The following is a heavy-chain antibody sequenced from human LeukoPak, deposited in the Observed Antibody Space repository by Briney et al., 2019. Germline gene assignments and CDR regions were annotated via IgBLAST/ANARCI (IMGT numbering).Heavy chain of an antibody. Sequence: GGSLRLSCAASGFTFSSYAMHWVRQAPGKGLEWVAVISYDGSNKYYADSVKSRFTISRDNSKNTLYLQMNSLRAEDTAVYYCASPTYYYDSSGYYSNDYWGQGTLVTVSS. J-gene: IGHJ4*02. V-gene: IGHV3-30*04. CDR2: ISYDGSNK. D-gene: IGHD3-22*01. CDR3: ASPTYYYDSSGYYSNDY. CDR1: GFTFSSYA.